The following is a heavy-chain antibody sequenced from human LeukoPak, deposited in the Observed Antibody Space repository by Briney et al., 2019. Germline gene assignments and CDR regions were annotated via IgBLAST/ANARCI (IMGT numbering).Heavy chain of an antibody. CDR2: ISTYNGNT. CDR1: GYTFTTYG. Sequence: ASVKVSCKASGYTFTTYGISWVRQAPGQGLEWMGWISTYNGNTNYARKLQGRVTMTTDTSTSTAYMELRSLRSDDTAVYYRARRNNGYNDDYWGQGTLVTVSS. D-gene: IGHD5-24*01. J-gene: IGHJ4*02. CDR3: ARRNNGYNDDY. V-gene: IGHV1-18*01.